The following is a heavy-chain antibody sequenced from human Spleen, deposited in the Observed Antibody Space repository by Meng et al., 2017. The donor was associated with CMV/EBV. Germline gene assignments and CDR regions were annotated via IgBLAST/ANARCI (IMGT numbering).Heavy chain of an antibody. D-gene: IGHD2-8*02. CDR3: AKYWYFQTYNWLDP. CDR1: GFTFSSYN. Sequence: GESLKISCAASGFTFSSYNMNWVRQAPGKGLEWVSSISSGGSYIFYADSLKGRFTISRDNSKNTLYLQMNSLRDEDTAVYYCAKYWYFQTYNWLDPWGQGTLVTVSS. CDR2: ISSGGSYI. V-gene: IGHV3-21*04. J-gene: IGHJ5*02.